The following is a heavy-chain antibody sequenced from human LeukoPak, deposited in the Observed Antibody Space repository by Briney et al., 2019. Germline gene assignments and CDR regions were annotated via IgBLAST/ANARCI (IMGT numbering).Heavy chain of an antibody. CDR1: GFTFSSYA. D-gene: IGHD3-22*01. CDR3: AKDWSTYYYDSSGYYPVDY. CDR2: ISGSGGST. V-gene: IGHV3-23*01. J-gene: IGHJ4*02. Sequence: GGSLRLSCAASGFTFSSYAMSWVRQAPGKGLEWVSAISGSGGSTYYADSVKGRFTTSRDNSKNTLYLQMNSLRAEDTAVYYCAKDWSTYYYDSSGYYPVDYWGQGTLVTVSS.